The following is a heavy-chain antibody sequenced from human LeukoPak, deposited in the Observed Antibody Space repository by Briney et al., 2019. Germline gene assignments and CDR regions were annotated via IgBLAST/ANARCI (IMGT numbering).Heavy chain of an antibody. J-gene: IGHJ6*03. CDR1: GGSFSDYS. D-gene: IGHD3-9*01. V-gene: IGHV4-34*01. CDR3: ARVAYRYSINDWSRTGLGAYATKYYYYMDV. Sequence: SETLSLTCAVYGGSFSDYSWTWLRQAPGEGLEWIGEINHNGGTNHNPSLVSRVIMSVDTSKNQFSLKVSSVTAADTAVYYCARVAYRYSINDWSRTGLGAYATKYYYYMDVWGKGTTVTVSS. CDR2: INHNGGT.